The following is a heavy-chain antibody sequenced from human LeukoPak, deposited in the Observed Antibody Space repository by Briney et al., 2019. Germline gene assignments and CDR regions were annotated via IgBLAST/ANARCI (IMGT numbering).Heavy chain of an antibody. CDR2: IGSSGGGI. Sequence: HSGGSLRLSCAASGFTFSTYTMYWVRHPPGKGLEWVSIIGSSGGGIHYADSVKGRFTISRDNSKNALYLQMNSLRVEETALYYCAIDPTWGTHSWGQGVLVTVSS. CDR3: AIDPTWGTHS. V-gene: IGHV3-23*01. J-gene: IGHJ4*02. D-gene: IGHD7-27*01. CDR1: GFTFSTYT.